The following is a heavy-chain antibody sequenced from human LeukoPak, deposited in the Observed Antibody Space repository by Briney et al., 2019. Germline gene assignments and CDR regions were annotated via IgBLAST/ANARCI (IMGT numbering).Heavy chain of an antibody. CDR1: RGTFSSYA. CDR2: IIPIFGTA. Sequence: SVKVSCKASRGTFSSYAISWVRQAPGQGLEWMGGIIPIFGTANYAQKFQGRVTITADESTSTVYMELSSLRSEDTAVYYCAKDYRESPYYFDYWGQGTLVTVSS. CDR3: AKDYRESPYYFDY. D-gene: IGHD3-16*02. J-gene: IGHJ4*02. V-gene: IGHV1-69*13.